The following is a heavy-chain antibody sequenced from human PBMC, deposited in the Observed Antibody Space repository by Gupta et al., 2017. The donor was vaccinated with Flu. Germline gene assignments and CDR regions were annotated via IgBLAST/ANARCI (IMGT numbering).Heavy chain of an antibody. CDR2: INGGSSLI. D-gene: IGHD4-17*01. V-gene: IGHV3-48*02. J-gene: IGHJ4*02. CDR3: VRDERGGWDHGDYYVDY. CDR1: GFTFTIYS. Sequence: EVHLVESGGGLVQPGGSLRLTCAASGFTFTIYSMDWVRQAPGKGLEWLSYINGGSSLIYYADSVEGRFTVSRDNAKNSLFLQMNSLRDEDTAIYYCVRDERGGWDHGDYYVDYWGQGTLVTVSS.